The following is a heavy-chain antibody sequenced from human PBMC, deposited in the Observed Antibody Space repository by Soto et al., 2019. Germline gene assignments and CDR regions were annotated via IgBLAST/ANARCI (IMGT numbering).Heavy chain of an antibody. CDR3: GREGDSSGWYNWFDP. CDR1: GFTFSSYS. CDR2: ISSSSSTI. Sequence: EVQLVESGGGLVQPGGSLRLSCAASGFTFSSYSMNWVRQAPGKGLEWVSHISSSSSTIYYADSVKGRFTISRDNAKNSLYLQMNSLRAEDTAVYYCGREGDSSGWYNWFDPWGQGTLVTVSS. D-gene: IGHD3-22*01. V-gene: IGHV3-48*01. J-gene: IGHJ5*02.